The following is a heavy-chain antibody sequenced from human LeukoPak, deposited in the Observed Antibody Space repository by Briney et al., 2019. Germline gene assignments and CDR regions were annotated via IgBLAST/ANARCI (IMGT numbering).Heavy chain of an antibody. CDR1: GGTFSSYA. Sequence: GASVKVSCKASGGTFSSYAISWVRQAPGQGLEWMGGIIPIFGTANYAQKFQGRVTITADKSTSTAYMELSSLRSEDTAVYYCARVGARSGYDVFLGYWSQGTLVTVSS. CDR2: IIPIFGTA. D-gene: IGHD5-12*01. V-gene: IGHV1-69*06. J-gene: IGHJ4*02. CDR3: ARVGARSGYDVFLGY.